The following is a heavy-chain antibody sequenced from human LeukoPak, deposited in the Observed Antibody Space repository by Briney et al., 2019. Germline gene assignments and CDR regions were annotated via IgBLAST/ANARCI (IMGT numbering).Heavy chain of an antibody. CDR2: ISSSSSTI. V-gene: IGHV3-48*01. Sequence: GGSLRLSCAASGFTFSSYSMNWVRQAPGKGLEWVSYISSSSSTIYYADSVKGRFTISRDNSKNTLYLQMNSLRAEDTAVYYCARASLLRTDAFDIWGQGTMVTVSS. CDR3: ARASLLRTDAFDI. D-gene: IGHD3-3*01. CDR1: GFTFSSYS. J-gene: IGHJ3*02.